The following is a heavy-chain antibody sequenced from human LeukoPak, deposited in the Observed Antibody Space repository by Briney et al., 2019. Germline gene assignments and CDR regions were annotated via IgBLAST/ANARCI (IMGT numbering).Heavy chain of an antibody. CDR1: GFTFSIYG. D-gene: IGHD3-9*01. Sequence: GGSLGLSCAASGFTFSIYGITWVRQARGEGREGVSTISAAGGSTYYADSVKGRFTISRDNPKNTLYLQMNSLRAEDTAVYYCAKALALLRYFDWPDYWGQGTLATVSS. J-gene: IGHJ4*02. V-gene: IGHV3-23*01. CDR2: ISAAGGST. CDR3: AKALALLRYFDWPDY.